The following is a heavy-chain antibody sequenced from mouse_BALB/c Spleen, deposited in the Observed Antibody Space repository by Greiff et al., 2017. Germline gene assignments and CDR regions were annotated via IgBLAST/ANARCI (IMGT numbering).Heavy chain of an antibody. D-gene: IGHD2-10*02. J-gene: IGHJ4*01. CDR1: GYSITSGYY. Sequence: EVKLVESGPGLVKPSQSLSLTCSVTGYSITSGYYWNWIRQFPGNKLEWMGYISYDGSNNYNPSLKNRISITRDTSKNQFFLKLNSVTTEDTATYYCASYGNYFYAMDYWGQGTSVTVSS. V-gene: IGHV3-6*02. CDR3: ASYGNYFYAMDY. CDR2: ISYDGSN.